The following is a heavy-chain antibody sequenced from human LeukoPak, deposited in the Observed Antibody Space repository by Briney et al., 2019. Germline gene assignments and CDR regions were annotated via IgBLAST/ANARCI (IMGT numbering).Heavy chain of an antibody. CDR1: GYTFTSYY. V-gene: IGHV1-46*01. D-gene: IGHD3-10*01. Sequence: ASVKVSCKASGYTFTSYYMHWVRQAPGQGLEWMGIINPSGGSTSYAQKFQGRVTMTRDTSTSTVYMGLSSLRSEDTAVYYCARDRKPPALLWFGDSGYYYGMDVWGQGTTVTVSS. CDR2: INPSGGST. J-gene: IGHJ6*02. CDR3: ARDRKPPALLWFGDSGYYYGMDV.